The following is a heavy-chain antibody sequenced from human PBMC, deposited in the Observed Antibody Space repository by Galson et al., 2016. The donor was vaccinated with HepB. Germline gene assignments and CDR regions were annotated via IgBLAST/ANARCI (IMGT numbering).Heavy chain of an antibody. D-gene: IGHD3-10*01. CDR2: IWFDGSNK. J-gene: IGHJ6*02. V-gene: IGHV3-33*01. CDR1: GLRFSNYG. Sequence: SLRLSCAASGLRFSNYGMHWVRQAPGKGLEWVAVIWFDGSNKYYADSVKGRFTISRDNSKNTLFLQMNSVRAEDTAVYYCARERWGITMVRGNGMDVWGQGTTVTVSS. CDR3: ARERWGITMVRGNGMDV.